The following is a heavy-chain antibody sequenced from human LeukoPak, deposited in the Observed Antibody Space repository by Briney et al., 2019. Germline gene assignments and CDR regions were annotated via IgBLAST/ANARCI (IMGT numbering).Heavy chain of an antibody. CDR1: GFTFSDAW. Sequence: GSLRLSCAASGFTFSDAWMFWVRQAPGKGLEWVGRIKSKTDGGTTDYAAPVKGRFTISRDDSKNTLYLQMNSLKPEDTAVYYCTTEGLVVVITPFDYWGQGTLVTVSS. V-gene: IGHV3-15*01. CDR3: TTEGLVVVITPFDY. J-gene: IGHJ4*02. CDR2: IKSKTDGGTT. D-gene: IGHD3-22*01.